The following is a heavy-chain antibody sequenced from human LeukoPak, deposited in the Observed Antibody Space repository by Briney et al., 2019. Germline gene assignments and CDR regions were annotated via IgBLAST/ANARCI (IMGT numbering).Heavy chain of an antibody. V-gene: IGHV1-18*01. D-gene: IGHD6-13*01. CDR3: ASISSRAYYFDY. CDR1: GYTFTSYG. Sequence: ASVKVSCKASGYTFTSYGISWVRQAPGQGLEWMGWISAYNGNTNYAQKLQGRVTMTTDTSTSTAYMELRSLRSDDTAVYYCASISSRAYYFDYWGQGTLVTVSS. CDR2: ISAYNGNT. J-gene: IGHJ4*02.